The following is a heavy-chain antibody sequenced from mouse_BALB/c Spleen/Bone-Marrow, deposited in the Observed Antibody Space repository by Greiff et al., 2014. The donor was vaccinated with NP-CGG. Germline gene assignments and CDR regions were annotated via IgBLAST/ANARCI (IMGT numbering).Heavy chain of an antibody. CDR2: IDPANGNT. V-gene: IGHV14-3*02. CDR1: GFNIKDTY. Sequence: EVQLQQSGAELVKPGASVKLSRTASGFNIKDTYMHWVKQRPEQGPEWIGRIDPANGNTKYVPTFQGKATITADTSSNTAYLQLSSLTSEDTAVYYCASSGNYEGGAMDYWGQGISVTVSS. D-gene: IGHD2-1*01. CDR3: ASSGNYEGGAMDY. J-gene: IGHJ4*01.